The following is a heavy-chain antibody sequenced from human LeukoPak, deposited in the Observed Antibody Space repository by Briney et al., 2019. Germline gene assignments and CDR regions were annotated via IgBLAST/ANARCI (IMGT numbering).Heavy chain of an antibody. V-gene: IGHV4-38-2*02. CDR1: GYSISSGYY. CDR2: IYHSGST. Sequence: SETLSLTCTVSGYSISSGYYWGWIRQPPGKGLEWIGSIYHSGSTYYNPSLKSRVTISVDTSKNQFSLKLSSVTAADTAVYYCARDPPSGSYYRYFDYWGQGTLVTVSS. CDR3: ARDPPSGSYYRYFDY. D-gene: IGHD1-26*01. J-gene: IGHJ4*02.